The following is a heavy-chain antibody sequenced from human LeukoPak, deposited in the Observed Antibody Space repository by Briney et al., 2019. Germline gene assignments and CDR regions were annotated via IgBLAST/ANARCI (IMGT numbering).Heavy chain of an antibody. Sequence: GGSLNPSCAASGSTFGLFAMNGVGKAPGKGLEWVSYINDDSSDIHYAGSVRGRFTISRDDARKTLYLQLSSLRVEDTAVYYCARDTFQPGLIDSWGQGTLVTVSS. D-gene: IGHD2-2*01. CDR1: GSTFGLFA. CDR3: ARDTFQPGLIDS. CDR2: INDDSSDI. V-gene: IGHV3-21*05. J-gene: IGHJ4*02.